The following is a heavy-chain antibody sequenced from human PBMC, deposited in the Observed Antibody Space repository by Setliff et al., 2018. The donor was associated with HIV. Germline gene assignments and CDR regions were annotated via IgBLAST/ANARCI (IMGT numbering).Heavy chain of an antibody. CDR1: GGSISTSNYY. Sequence: SETLSLTCTVSGGSISTSNYYWGWVRQPPGKGLEWVGNVDYTGSTYYNPSLKSRVTISVDTSKNQFSLRLNSVTAADTAVYYCARQGNIVVVTSFDYWGQGTLVTAS. J-gene: IGHJ4*02. CDR2: VDYTGST. D-gene: IGHD2-21*02. V-gene: IGHV4-39*07. CDR3: ARQGNIVVVTSFDY.